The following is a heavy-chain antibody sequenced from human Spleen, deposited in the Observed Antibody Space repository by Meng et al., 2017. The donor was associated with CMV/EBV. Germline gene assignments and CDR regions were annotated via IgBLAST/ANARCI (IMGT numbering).Heavy chain of an antibody. CDR1: GFSLSTRGVG. D-gene: IGHD2-2*01. Sequence: SGPTLVKPTQTLTLTCTFSGFSLSTRGVGVGWIRQPPGKALEWLAVVYWNDDKRYSSSLKSRLTITKDTSKNEVVLTMTNMDPVDTATYYCAYSYCSTTSCFWLDPWGQGTLVTVSS. V-gene: IGHV2-5*01. CDR2: VYWNDDK. CDR3: AYSYCSTTSCFWLDP. J-gene: IGHJ5*02.